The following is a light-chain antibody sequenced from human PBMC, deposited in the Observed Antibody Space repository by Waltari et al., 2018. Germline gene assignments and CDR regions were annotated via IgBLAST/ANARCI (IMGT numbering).Light chain of an antibody. J-gene: IGLJ3*02. CDR2: RND. CDR1: SSTIGSNY. CDR3: VAWDDSLSATV. Sequence: QSVLTQPPSASGTPGQRVTISCSGSSSTIGSNYVYWYQHLPGTAPKLLIYRNDHRPSGVPDRFSGSKSGTSAALAISELRSEDEADYYCVAWDDSLSATVFGGGTKLTVL. V-gene: IGLV1-47*01.